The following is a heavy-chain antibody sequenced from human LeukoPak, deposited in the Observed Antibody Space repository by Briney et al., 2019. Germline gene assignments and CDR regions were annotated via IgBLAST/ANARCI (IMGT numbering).Heavy chain of an antibody. CDR2: IYSAGST. V-gene: IGHV3-53*01. J-gene: IGHJ4*02. Sequence: GGSLRLSCAASGFTVSSNYMSWVRQAPGKGLEWVSVIYSAGSTYYADSVKGRFTISRDNSKNTLYLQMNSVRVEDTAVYSCARGGSTFSFDYWGQGALVTVSS. CDR1: GFTVSSNY. D-gene: IGHD2/OR15-2a*01. CDR3: ARGGSTFSFDY.